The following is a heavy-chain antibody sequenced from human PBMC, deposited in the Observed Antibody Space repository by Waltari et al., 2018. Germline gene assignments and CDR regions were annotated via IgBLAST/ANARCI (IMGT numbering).Heavy chain of an antibody. CDR1: GFTFSSYD. J-gene: IGHJ6*02. CDR3: ARDRGLYGMDV. V-gene: IGHV3-13*01. CDR2: IGTAGDT. Sequence: EVQLVESGGGLVQPGGSLRLSCAASGFTFSSYDMHWVRQAKGKGLEWVSAIGTAGDTYYPCSVKGRFTISRENAKNALYLQMNSLRAGDTAVYYCARDRGLYGMDVWGQGTTVTVSS.